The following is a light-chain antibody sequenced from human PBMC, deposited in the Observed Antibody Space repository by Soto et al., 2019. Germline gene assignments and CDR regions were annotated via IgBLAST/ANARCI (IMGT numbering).Light chain of an antibody. CDR2: AAS. Sequence: DIQMTQSPSSLSASVGDTVTITCRASQSISIYLNWYQHKPGKAPELLIYAASRLQTGVPSRFSGSGFGTDFTLTISSLQPEDFASYYCQQTYSVPCTFGRGTKVEVK. CDR3: QQTYSVPCT. CDR1: QSISIY. J-gene: IGKJ1*01. V-gene: IGKV1-39*01.